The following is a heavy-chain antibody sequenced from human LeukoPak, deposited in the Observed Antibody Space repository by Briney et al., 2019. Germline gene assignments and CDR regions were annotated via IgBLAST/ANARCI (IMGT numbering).Heavy chain of an antibody. CDR1: GYTFTSYD. J-gene: IGHJ5*02. CDR2: MNPNSGNT. Sequence: ASVTVSCKASGYTFTSYDINWVRQATGQGLESMGWMNPNSGNTGYAQKFQGRVTMTRNTSISTAYMELSSLRSEDTAVYHCARGYSYGYDWFDPWGQGTLVTASS. D-gene: IGHD5-18*01. CDR3: ARGYSYGYDWFDP. V-gene: IGHV1-8*01.